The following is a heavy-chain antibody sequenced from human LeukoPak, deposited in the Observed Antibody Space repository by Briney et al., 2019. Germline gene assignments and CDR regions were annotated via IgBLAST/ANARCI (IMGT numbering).Heavy chain of an antibody. V-gene: IGHV3-74*03. CDR1: GFSFSSFW. Sequence: GGSLTLACVASGFSFSSFWMHWVRQAPGKGLGWVSRINSDGSSTTYAGSVKGRFPMSRDNAKNTLYLQMNGLRDEDTAVYYCTRTLDYWGQGALVTVSS. CDR2: INSDGSST. J-gene: IGHJ4*02. CDR3: TRTLDY.